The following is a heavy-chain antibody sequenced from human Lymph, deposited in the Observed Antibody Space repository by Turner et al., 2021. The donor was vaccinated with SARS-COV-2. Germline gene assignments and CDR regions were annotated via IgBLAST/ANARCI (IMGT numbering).Heavy chain of an antibody. CDR1: GFTFKNYP. V-gene: IGHV3-30-3*01. J-gene: IGHJ4*02. D-gene: IGHD3-10*01. CDR2: ISYDGSNK. Sequence: VQLVVSGGGVFQPGRSLRLSCATSGFTFKNYPMHWVRQAPGKGLEWVAVISYDGSNKYYADSVKGRFTISRDNSKNTLYLQMNSLRAEDTAVYYCARDSSGSGTLDYWGQGTLVTVSS. CDR3: ARDSSGSGTLDY.